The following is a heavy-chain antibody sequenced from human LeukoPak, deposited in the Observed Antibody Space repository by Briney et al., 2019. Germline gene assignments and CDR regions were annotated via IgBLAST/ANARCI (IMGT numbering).Heavy chain of an antibody. CDR1: GFTFSSYG. J-gene: IGHJ4*02. Sequence: SLRLSCAASGFTFSSYGMNWVRQAAGKGLEGGADRSSRGRSIYYADSVKDRFSISRGNPENSPDLQMNGLRAEDTPGYYCGRDPWTNSDYAGFDSWGPGNLVTVSP. CDR3: GRDPWTNSDYAGFDS. CDR2: RSSRGRSI. V-gene: IGHV3-48*03. D-gene: IGHD4-23*01.